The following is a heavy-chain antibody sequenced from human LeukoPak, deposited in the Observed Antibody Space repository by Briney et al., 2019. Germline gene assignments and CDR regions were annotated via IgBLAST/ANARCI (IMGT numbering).Heavy chain of an antibody. D-gene: IGHD2-15*01. V-gene: IGHV4-39*01. CDR3: AKDCSGGSCYFDY. CDR1: GGSIGSSSYY. J-gene: IGHJ4*02. CDR2: IYYSGST. Sequence: PSETLSLTCTVSGGSIGSSSYYWGWIRQPPGKGLEWLGSIYYSGSTYYNPSLKSRVTISVDTSKNQFSLKLSSVTAADTAVHYCAKDCSGGSCYFDYWGQGTLVTVSS.